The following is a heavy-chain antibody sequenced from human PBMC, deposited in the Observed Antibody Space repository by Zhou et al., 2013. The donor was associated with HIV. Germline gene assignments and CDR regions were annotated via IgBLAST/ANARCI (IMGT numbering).Heavy chain of an antibody. V-gene: IGHV4-4*07. CDR1: GGSINSSY. D-gene: IGHD5-12*01. CDR2: IYTSGST. CDR3: AAAGLGRYFDL. Sequence: QVQLQESGPGLVKPSETLSLTCTVSGGSINSSYWNWIRQPAGKGLEWIGRIYTSGSTKYNPSLKSRIIMSVDTSKNQFSLRLTSVTAADTAVYYCAAAGLGRYFDLWGRGTLVTV. J-gene: IGHJ2*01.